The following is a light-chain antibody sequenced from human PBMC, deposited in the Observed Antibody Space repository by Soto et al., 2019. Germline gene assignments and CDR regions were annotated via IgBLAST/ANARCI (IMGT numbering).Light chain of an antibody. V-gene: IGKV3-15*01. J-gene: IGKJ1*01. Sequence: EIVMTQSPASLSVSPGGIASLSCRASQSISSYLAWYQQKPGQAPRLLIYDASTRSTGIPARFSGGESGTDLTLTISRLQSEDFAVYYCQQYSNWPETFVQGTKVEIK. CDR1: QSISSY. CDR2: DAS. CDR3: QQYSNWPET.